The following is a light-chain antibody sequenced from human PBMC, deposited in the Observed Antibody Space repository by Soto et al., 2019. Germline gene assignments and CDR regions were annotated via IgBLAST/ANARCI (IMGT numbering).Light chain of an antibody. J-gene: IGLJ2*01. CDR3: VLYMRGDIRV. V-gene: IGLV8-61*01. CDR2: SGD. CDR1: SGSVSSRYY. Sequence: QTVVTQEASLSVSPGGTVTLTCGLTSGSVSSRYYPSWYRQDPGQTPRTLIYSGDIRSSGVPDRFSGSILASKAALTITGAQADDEYVYYCVLYMRGDIRVFGGGTKLTVL.